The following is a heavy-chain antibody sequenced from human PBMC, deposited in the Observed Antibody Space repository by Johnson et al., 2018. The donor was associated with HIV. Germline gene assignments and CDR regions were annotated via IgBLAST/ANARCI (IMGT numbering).Heavy chain of an antibody. CDR1: GFTFSSYG. CDR2: ISYDGSNK. V-gene: IGHV3-30*18. CDR3: AKHPDAFDI. J-gene: IGHJ3*02. Sequence: QVQLVESGGGVVQPGRSLRLSCAASGFTFSSYGMHCVRQAPGKGLEWVAVISYDGSNKYYADSVKGRFTISRDNSKNTLYLQMNSLRAEDTAVYYCAKHPDAFDIWGQGTMVTVSS.